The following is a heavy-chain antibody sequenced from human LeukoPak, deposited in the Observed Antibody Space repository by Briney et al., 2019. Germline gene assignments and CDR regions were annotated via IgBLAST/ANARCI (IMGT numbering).Heavy chain of an antibody. CDR2: ISFDGNNK. J-gene: IGHJ6*02. V-gene: IGHV3-30-3*01. Sequence: GGSLRLSCAASGFTFSSYSMHWVRQAPGKGLEWVAVISFDGNNKYYADSVKGRFTISRDNFKNTLYLQMNSLRTEDTAVYYCVRFYYDSSGYDYGMDVWGQGTTVTVSS. CDR1: GFTFSSYS. CDR3: VRFYYDSSGYDYGMDV. D-gene: IGHD3-22*01.